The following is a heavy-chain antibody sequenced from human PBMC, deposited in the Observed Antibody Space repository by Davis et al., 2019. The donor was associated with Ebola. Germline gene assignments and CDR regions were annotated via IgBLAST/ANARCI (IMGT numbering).Heavy chain of an antibody. CDR2: IYPGDSDT. Sequence: GESLKISCKGSGYSFTRYWIAWVRQLPGHVLEWLGIIYPGDSDTRYTPSFRGQVTISADKSFSTAYRKWSGLKASDTAMYYCARMGKSYYDSLWDYWGQGTLVTVSS. V-gene: IGHV5-51*01. D-gene: IGHD3-10*01. CDR3: ARMGKSYYDSLWDY. CDR1: GYSFTRYW. J-gene: IGHJ4*02.